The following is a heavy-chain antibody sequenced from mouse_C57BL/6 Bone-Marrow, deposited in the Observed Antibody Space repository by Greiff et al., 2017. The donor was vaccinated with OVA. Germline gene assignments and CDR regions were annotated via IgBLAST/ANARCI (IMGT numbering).Heavy chain of an antibody. Sequence: QVQLQQSGAELARPGASVKLSCKASGYTFTSYGISWVKQRTGQGLEWIGEIYPRSGNTYYNEKFKGKATLTADKSSSTAYMELRSLTSEDSAVDFCAREGYYGPDYFDYWGQGTTLTVSS. CDR3: AREGYYGPDYFDY. J-gene: IGHJ2*01. CDR2: IYPRSGNT. V-gene: IGHV1-81*01. CDR1: GYTFTSYG. D-gene: IGHD1-1*01.